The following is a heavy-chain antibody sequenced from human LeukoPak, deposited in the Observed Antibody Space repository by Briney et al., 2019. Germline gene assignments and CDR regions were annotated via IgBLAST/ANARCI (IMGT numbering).Heavy chain of an antibody. D-gene: IGHD2-2*01. CDR1: GGSISSSSYY. CDR2: IYYSGST. Sequence: PSETPSLTCTVSGGSISSSSYYWGWIRQPPGKGLEWIGSIYYSGSTYYNPSLKSRVTISVDTSKNQFSLKLSSVTAADTAVYYCARHRCCSRTSCYFFDYWGQGTLVTVSS. J-gene: IGHJ4*02. V-gene: IGHV4-39*01. CDR3: ARHRCCSRTSCYFFDY.